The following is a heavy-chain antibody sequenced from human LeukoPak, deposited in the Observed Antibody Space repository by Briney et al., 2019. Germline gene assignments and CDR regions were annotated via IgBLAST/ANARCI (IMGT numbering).Heavy chain of an antibody. CDR2: IYSGGST. V-gene: IGHV3-53*01. CDR1: GFTVSSNY. D-gene: IGHD3-10*01. Sequence: GGSLRLSCAASGFTVSSNYMSWVRQAPGKGLEWVSVIYSGGSTYYADSVKGRFTISRDNSKNTLYLQMNSLRAEDTAVYYCARAMVRGSYGMDVWGQGTTVTVSS. CDR3: ARAMVRGSYGMDV. J-gene: IGHJ6*02.